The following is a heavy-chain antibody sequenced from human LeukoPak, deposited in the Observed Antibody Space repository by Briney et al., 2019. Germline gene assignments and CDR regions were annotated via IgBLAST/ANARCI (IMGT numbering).Heavy chain of an antibody. Sequence: PSETLSLTCTVSGGSISSGGYYWSWIRQPPGKGLEWIGYIYHSGSTYYNPSLKSRVTISVDTSKNQFSLKLSSVIAADTAVYYCATSRPYSPFDYWGQGTLVTVSS. CDR2: IYHSGST. D-gene: IGHD2-15*01. J-gene: IGHJ4*02. V-gene: IGHV4-30-2*01. CDR3: ATSRPYSPFDY. CDR1: GGSISSGGYY.